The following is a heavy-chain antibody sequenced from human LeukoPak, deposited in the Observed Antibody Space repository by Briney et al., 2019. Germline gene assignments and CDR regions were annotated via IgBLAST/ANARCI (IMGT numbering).Heavy chain of an antibody. CDR1: GYTFTGYY. CDR2: INPNSGGT. J-gene: IGHJ4*02. Sequence: ASVKVSCKASGYTFTGYYMHWVRQAPGQGLEWMGWINPNSGGTNYAQKFQGRVTITADESTSTAYMELSSLRSEDTAVYYCARDRGGSGYQQPYDYWGQGTLVTVSS. D-gene: IGHD5-12*01. V-gene: IGHV1-2*02. CDR3: ARDRGGSGYQQPYDY.